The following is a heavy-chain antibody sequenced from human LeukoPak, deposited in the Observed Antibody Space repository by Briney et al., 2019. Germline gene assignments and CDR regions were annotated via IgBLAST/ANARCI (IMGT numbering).Heavy chain of an antibody. CDR1: GYTFNGYY. D-gene: IGHD4-11*01. CDR3: ARWMTTVTTPDY. Sequence: ASVKVSCKASGYTFNGYYLHWVRRAPGQGLEWMGWINPNSGGTNYAQKFQGRVTMTRDTSISTAYMELSRLRSDDTAVYYCARWMTTVTTPDYWGQGTVVTVSS. V-gene: IGHV1-2*02. J-gene: IGHJ4*02. CDR2: INPNSGGT.